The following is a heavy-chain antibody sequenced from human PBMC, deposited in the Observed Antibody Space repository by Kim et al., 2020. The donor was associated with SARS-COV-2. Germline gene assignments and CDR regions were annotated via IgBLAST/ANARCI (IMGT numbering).Heavy chain of an antibody. Sequence: ASVKVSCKASGYTFTSYYMHWVRQAPGQGLEWMGIINPSGGSTSYAQKFQGRVTMTRDTSTSTVYMELSSLRSEDTAVYYCARAPYYGGSHDAFDIWGQGTMVTVSS. J-gene: IGHJ3*02. CDR3: ARAPYYGGSHDAFDI. D-gene: IGHD2-15*01. CDR1: GYTFTSYY. V-gene: IGHV1-46*01. CDR2: INPSGGST.